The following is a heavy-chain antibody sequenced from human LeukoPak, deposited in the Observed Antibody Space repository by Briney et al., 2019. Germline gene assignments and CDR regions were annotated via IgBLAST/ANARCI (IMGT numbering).Heavy chain of an antibody. V-gene: IGHV4-38-2*01. CDR3: ARNVLLWFGELFAWFDP. J-gene: IGHJ5*02. Sequence: SETLSLTCAVSGYFISSGYYWGWIRQPPGRRLEWIGSIYYSGSTYYNPSLKSRVTISVDTSKNQFSLKLSSVTAADTAVYYCARNVLLWFGELFAWFDPWGQGTLVTVSS. CDR2: IYYSGST. D-gene: IGHD3-10*01. CDR1: GYFISSGYY.